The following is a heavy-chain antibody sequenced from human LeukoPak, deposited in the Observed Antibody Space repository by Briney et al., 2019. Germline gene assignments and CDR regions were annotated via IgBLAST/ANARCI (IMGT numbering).Heavy chain of an antibody. CDR3: ARDPDGYRQGHHFDY. Sequence: PGGSLRLSCAASGFIFSSYEMNWVRQAPGKGLEWVSYISSSGNTMYYADSVKGRFTISRDNAQNSLSLQMNSLRAEDTAVYYCARDPDGYRQGHHFDYWGQGTLVTVSS. D-gene: IGHD5-18*01. CDR1: GFIFSSYE. J-gene: IGHJ4*02. V-gene: IGHV3-48*03. CDR2: ISSSGNTM.